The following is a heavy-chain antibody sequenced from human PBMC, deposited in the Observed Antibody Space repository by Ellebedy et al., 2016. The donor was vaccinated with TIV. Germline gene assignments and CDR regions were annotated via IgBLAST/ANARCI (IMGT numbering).Heavy chain of an antibody. J-gene: IGHJ3*02. V-gene: IGHV3-66*01. CDR2: IAIDGTT. D-gene: IGHD1-1*01. Sequence: GGSLRLSCAASGLTASGNYMSWVRQAPGKGLEWVSVIAIDGTTYYADSVKGRFTISTDNSKSTLYIQMNSLRAEDTAVYYCAKETFNDVDLEVWGIFDIWGQGTMVTVSS. CDR1: GLTASGNY. CDR3: AKETFNDVDLEVWGIFDI.